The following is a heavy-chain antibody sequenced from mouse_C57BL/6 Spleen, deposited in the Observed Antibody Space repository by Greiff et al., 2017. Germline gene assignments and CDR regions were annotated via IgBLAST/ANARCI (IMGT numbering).Heavy chain of an antibody. V-gene: IGHV5-17*01. Sequence: EVQLVESGGGLVKPGGSLKLSCAASGFTFSDYGMHWVRQAPEKGLEWVAYISSGSSTIYYADTVKGRFTISRDNAKTTLFLQMTSLRSEDTAMYYCARKSYGSSYSAMDYWGQGTSVTVSS. D-gene: IGHD1-1*01. CDR2: ISSGSSTI. J-gene: IGHJ4*01. CDR1: GFTFSDYG. CDR3: ARKSYGSSYSAMDY.